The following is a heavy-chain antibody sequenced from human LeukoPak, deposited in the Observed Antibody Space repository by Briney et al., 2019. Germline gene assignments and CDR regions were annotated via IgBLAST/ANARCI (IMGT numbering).Heavy chain of an antibody. CDR2: IIPILGIA. V-gene: IGHV1-69*02. Sequence: SVKVSCKASGGTFSSYTISWVRQAPGQGLEWMGRIIPILGIANYAQKFQGRVTITADKSTSTAYTELSSLRSEDTAVYYCARTITIFGVVIRRDNWFDPWGQGTLVTVSS. CDR3: ARTITIFGVVIRRDNWFDP. CDR1: GGTFSSYT. J-gene: IGHJ5*02. D-gene: IGHD3-3*01.